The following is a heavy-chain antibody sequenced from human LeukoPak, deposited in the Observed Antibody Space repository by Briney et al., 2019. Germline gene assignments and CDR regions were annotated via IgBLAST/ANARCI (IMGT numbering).Heavy chain of an antibody. J-gene: IGHJ4*02. D-gene: IGHD3-22*01. CDR1: GGGSISSVY. CDR3: AREMNYYDSTGYYLHYFEY. Sequence: SETLSLTCTVSGGGSISSVYWSWIRQAPGKGLEWIGYVHYSGSTDYNPSLKSRVTMSVDTSRNQISLKLSSVTAADTAVYFCAREMNYYDSTGYYLHYFEYWGQGTLVTVSS. V-gene: IGHV4-59*01. CDR2: VHYSGST.